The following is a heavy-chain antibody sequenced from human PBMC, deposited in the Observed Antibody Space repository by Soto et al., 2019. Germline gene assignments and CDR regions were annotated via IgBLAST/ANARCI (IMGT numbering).Heavy chain of an antibody. J-gene: IGHJ6*02. CDR2: ISPDNGNT. D-gene: IGHD2-8*01. V-gene: IGHV1-18*01. CDR1: GYTFTIYG. Sequence: ASVKVSCKASGYTFTIYGINWVRQAPGQGLEWMGWISPDNGNTNYAQNLQGRLTITTDTSTSTAYMELRSLRSNDTAIYYCAMVDVYVTHSRKDVWGQGTTVTVSS. CDR3: AMVDVYVTHSRKDV.